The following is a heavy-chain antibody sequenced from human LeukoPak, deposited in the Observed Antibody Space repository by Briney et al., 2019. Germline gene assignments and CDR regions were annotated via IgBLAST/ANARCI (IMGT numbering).Heavy chain of an antibody. CDR3: ARLNLAAREDY. Sequence: PSETLSLTCTVSGSSISSYYWSWLRQPPGKGLEWIGYIYTSGSTNYNPSLKSRVTISVDTSKNQFSLKLSSVTAADTAVYYCARLNLAAREDYWGQGTLVTVSS. CDR1: GSSISSYY. V-gene: IGHV4-4*09. D-gene: IGHD6-6*01. J-gene: IGHJ4*02. CDR2: IYTSGST.